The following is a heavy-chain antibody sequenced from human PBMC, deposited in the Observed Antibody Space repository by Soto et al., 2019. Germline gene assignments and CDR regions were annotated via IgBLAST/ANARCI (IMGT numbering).Heavy chain of an antibody. V-gene: IGHV4-31*03. CDR3: ARDPTGARQYYYYGMDV. J-gene: IGHJ6*02. Sequence: PSETLSLTCTVSGGSISSGGYYWSWIRQHPGKGLEWIGYIYYSGSTYYNPSLKSRVTISVDTSKNQFSLKLSSVTAADTAVYYCARDPTGARQYYYYGMDVWGQGTTVTVSS. CDR1: GGSISSGGYY. CDR2: IYYSGST. D-gene: IGHD7-27*01.